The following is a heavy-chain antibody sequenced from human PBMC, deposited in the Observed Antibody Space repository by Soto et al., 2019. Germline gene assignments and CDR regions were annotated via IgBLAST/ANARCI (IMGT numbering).Heavy chain of an antibody. CDR2: IYYIGST. J-gene: IGHJ6*02. V-gene: IGHV4-30-4*01. D-gene: IGHD3-16*02. CDR1: GGSISSGDYY. CDR3: ARDLYQGYYSGMDV. Sequence: SETLSLTCTVSGGSISSGDYYWSWIRQPPGKALEWIGYIYYIGSTYYNPSLKSRVTISVDTSKNQFSLKLSSVTAADTAVYYCARDLYQGYYSGMDVWGQGTTVTV.